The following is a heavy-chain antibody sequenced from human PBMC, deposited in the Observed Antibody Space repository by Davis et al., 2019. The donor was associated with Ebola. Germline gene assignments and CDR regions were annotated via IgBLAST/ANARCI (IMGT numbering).Heavy chain of an antibody. V-gene: IGHV3-7*01. CDR1: GLTLSTYS. J-gene: IGHJ6*04. Sequence: PGGSLRLSCAASGLTLSTYSITWARQPPGKVLEWVATIPHVGTEKYYVDSVYGRFTSSRDNAENSLYLQMNSLKAEDTAVYYCARDMGTAMILYDYGMDVWGKGTTVTVSP. D-gene: IGHD5-18*01. CDR3: ARDMGTAMILYDYGMDV. CDR2: IPHVGTEK.